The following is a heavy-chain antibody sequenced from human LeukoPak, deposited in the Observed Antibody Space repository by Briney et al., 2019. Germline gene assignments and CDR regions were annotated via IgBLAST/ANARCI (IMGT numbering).Heavy chain of an antibody. CDR1: GASISSYY. V-gene: IGHV4-4*07. D-gene: IGHD6-13*01. Sequence: SETLSLTCTVSGASISSYYWSWIRQPAGKGLEWIGRIYTTGSTNYSPSLKSRVTMSVDTSKSQFSLMLTSVTAADTALYYCARDGIAGQQMYYYYMDVWGKGTPVTVSS. CDR2: IYTTGST. CDR3: ARDGIAGQQMYYYYMDV. J-gene: IGHJ6*03.